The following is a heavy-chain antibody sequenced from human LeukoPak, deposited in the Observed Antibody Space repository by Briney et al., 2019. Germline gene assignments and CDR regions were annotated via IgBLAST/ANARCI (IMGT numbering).Heavy chain of an antibody. Sequence: SETLSLTCGVSGGSFSISYWSWIRQPPGKGLEWIGSIYYSGSTYYNPSLKSRVTISVDTSKNQFSLKLSSVTAADTAVYYCARQTRIAAAGTQSIDYWGQGTLVTVSS. D-gene: IGHD6-13*01. J-gene: IGHJ4*02. CDR3: ARQTRIAAAGTQSIDY. CDR1: GGSFSISY. CDR2: IYYSGST. V-gene: IGHV4-39*01.